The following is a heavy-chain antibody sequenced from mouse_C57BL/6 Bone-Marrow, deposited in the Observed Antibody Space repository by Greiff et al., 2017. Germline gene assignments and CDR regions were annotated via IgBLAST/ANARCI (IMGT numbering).Heavy chain of an antibody. CDR1: GYTFTSYW. J-gene: IGHJ1*03. Sequence: QVPLQQPGAELVLPGASVKLSCKASGYTFTSYWMHWVKQRPGQGLEWIGEIDPSDSYTNYNQKFKGKSTLTVDKSSSTAYMQLSSLTSEDSGVYYCARRYGSSPSWYFDVWGTGTTVTVSS. CDR2: IDPSDSYT. CDR3: ARRYGSSPSWYFDV. V-gene: IGHV1-69*01. D-gene: IGHD1-1*01.